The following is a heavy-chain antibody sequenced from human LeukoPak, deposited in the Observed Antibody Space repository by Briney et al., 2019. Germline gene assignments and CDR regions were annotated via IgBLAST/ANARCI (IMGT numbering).Heavy chain of an antibody. CDR3: ARGLGTSDY. V-gene: IGHV4-34*01. CDR2: INHSGST. J-gene: IGHJ4*02. D-gene: IGHD7-27*01. CDR1: GGSFSGYY. Sequence: SETLSLTCAVYGGSFSGYYWSWIRQPPGKGLEWIGEINHSGSTNYNPSLKSRVTIPVDTSKNQFSLKLSSVTAADTAVYYCARGLGTSDYWGQGTLVTVSS.